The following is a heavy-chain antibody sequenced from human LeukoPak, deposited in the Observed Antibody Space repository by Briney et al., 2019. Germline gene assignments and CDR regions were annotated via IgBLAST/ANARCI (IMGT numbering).Heavy chain of an antibody. Sequence: GGSLRLSCPASGFTFNSYAMSWVRQAPGKGLEWVSGISGSGGTTYYADSVKGRFTVSRDTSKNTLYLQMNSLRADDTAVYYCAKSANKYNWNYGPFDFWGQGILVTVSS. J-gene: IGHJ4*02. V-gene: IGHV3-23*01. CDR3: AKSANKYNWNYGPFDF. D-gene: IGHD1-7*01. CDR2: ISGSGGTT. CDR1: GFTFNSYA.